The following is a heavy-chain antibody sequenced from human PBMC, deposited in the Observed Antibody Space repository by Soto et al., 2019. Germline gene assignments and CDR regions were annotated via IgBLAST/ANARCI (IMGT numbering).Heavy chain of an antibody. CDR1: GFTFSNAW. J-gene: IGHJ1*01. CDR2: IKSKTDGGTT. CDR3: TTVGIVGATNAEYFQH. V-gene: IGHV3-15*01. D-gene: IGHD1-26*01. Sequence: EVQLVESGGGLVKPGGSLRLSCAASGFTFSNAWMSWVRQAPGKGLEWVGRIKSKTDGGTTDYAAPVKGRFTISRDDSKNTLYLQMNSLKTEDTAVYYCTTVGIVGATNAEYFQHWGQGTLVTVSS.